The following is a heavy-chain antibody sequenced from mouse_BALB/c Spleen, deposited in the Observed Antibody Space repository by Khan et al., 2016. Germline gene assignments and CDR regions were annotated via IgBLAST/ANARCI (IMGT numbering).Heavy chain of an antibody. CDR2: INPSTGST. J-gene: IGHJ1*01. V-gene: IGHV1-7*01. D-gene: IGHD1-1*01. CDR1: DYTFTTYW. CDR3: AGEWGYYRGSSWYFDV. Sequence: QVQLKQSGAELAKPGASVKMSCKASDYTFTTYWMHWVKQRPGQGLEWIGYINPSTGSTEYNQRFKDKATLTADKSSSTAYMQLSSLTSEDSAVYDCAGEWGYYRGSSWYFDVWGPGTTVTVSS.